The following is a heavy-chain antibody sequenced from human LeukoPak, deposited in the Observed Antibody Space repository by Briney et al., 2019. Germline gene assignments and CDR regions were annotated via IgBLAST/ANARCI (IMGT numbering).Heavy chain of an antibody. CDR2: VYYSGST. CDR3: ARSTLGGTVTPGFHRYYFDY. D-gene: IGHD3-16*01. J-gene: IGHJ4*02. V-gene: IGHV4-31*03. CDR1: GGSISSGGYY. Sequence: NTSETLSLTCTVSGGSISSGGYYWSWIRQHPGKGLEWIGYVYYSGSTYYNPSLKSRVTISVDTSKNQFSLKLSSVTAADTAVYYCARSTLGGTVTPGFHRYYFDYWGQGTLVTVSS.